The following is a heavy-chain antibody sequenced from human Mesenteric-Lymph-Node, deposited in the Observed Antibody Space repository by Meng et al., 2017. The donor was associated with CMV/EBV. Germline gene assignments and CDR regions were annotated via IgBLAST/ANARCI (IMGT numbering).Heavy chain of an antibody. D-gene: IGHD3-10*01. Sequence: SETLSLTCTVSGDSINNGNYYWGWIRQTPGKGLEWIGRIYKGGKSYYSPSLESRVTISVDTSKNQFSLKLSSVTAADTAVYYCARQESGRGVIPYYFDYWGQGTLVTVSS. J-gene: IGHJ4*02. CDR1: GDSINNGNYY. CDR3: ARQESGRGVIPYYFDY. CDR2: IYKGGKS. V-gene: IGHV4-39*07.